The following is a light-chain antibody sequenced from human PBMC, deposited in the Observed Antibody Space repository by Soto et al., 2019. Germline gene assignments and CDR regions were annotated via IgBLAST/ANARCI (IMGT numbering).Light chain of an antibody. Sequence: EVVMTQSPATLSVSPGERATLSCRASQSVSSYLAWYQQKPGQAPRLLIYDASNRATGIPARFSGSGSGTDFTLTISSLQSEDLAVYYCQQYNNWPVTFGGGTKVDIK. CDR2: DAS. CDR1: QSVSSY. CDR3: QQYNNWPVT. V-gene: IGKV3D-15*01. J-gene: IGKJ4*01.